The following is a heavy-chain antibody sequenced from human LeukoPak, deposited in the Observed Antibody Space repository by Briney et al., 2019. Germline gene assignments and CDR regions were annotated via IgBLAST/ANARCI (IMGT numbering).Heavy chain of an antibody. CDR3: ARADDSSSCTP. CDR2: ISSSSSYI. V-gene: IGHV3-21*01. J-gene: IGHJ5*02. CDR1: GFTFSSYS. D-gene: IGHD6-13*01. Sequence: PGGSLRLSCAASGFTFSSYSMNWVRQAPWKGLEWVSSISSSSSYIYYADSVKCRFTISRDNDKNSLYLQMNSLRAEDTAVYYCARADDSSSCTPWGQGNLVTVSS.